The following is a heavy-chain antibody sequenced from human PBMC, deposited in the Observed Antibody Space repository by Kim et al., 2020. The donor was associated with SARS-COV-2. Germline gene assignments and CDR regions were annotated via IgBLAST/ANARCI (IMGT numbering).Heavy chain of an antibody. Sequence: GGSLRLSCAASGFIFSNYGMHWVRQAPGKGLVWVSRINSDGSSPNYAGSVKGRFTISRDNAKNTLFLQMNSLRVEDTSVYYCARTGVGSSPFDSWGQGTLVTVSS. CDR3: ARTGVGSSPFDS. J-gene: IGHJ5*01. CDR2: INSDGSSP. CDR1: GFIFSNYG. D-gene: IGHD1-26*01. V-gene: IGHV3-74*01.